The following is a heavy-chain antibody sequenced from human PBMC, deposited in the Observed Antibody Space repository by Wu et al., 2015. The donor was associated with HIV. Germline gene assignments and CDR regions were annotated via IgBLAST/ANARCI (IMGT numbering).Heavy chain of an antibody. CDR1: GYTFIDYY. CDR2: INPNRGGT. Sequence: QVQLLQSGAEVKKPGASVMVSCKASGYTFIDYYIYWVRQAPGQGLEWMGWINPNRGGTKYAQKFRGRVTMTGDTSISTAYMELRSLRFDDTAVYYCAFGQAATISDYYYMDVWGKGTTITVSS. D-gene: IGHD5-12*01. J-gene: IGHJ6*03. V-gene: IGHV1-2*02. CDR3: AFGQAATISDYYYMDV.